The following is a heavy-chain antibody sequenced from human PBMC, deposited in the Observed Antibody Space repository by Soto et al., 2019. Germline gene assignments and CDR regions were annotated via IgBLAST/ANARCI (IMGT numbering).Heavy chain of an antibody. Sequence: VKVSCNASGYTFTGHYMHLVRHAPGQGLEWVGWINPHSGARGYAESFKGRVSLTRDTSTRTAYMELSSLKSDDTAVYYRARGDILVETARTLDYWGQAILLTVS. CDR2: INPHSGAR. CDR1: GYTFTGHY. D-gene: IGHD2-2*01. J-gene: IGHJ4*02. V-gene: IGHV1-2*02. CDR3: ARGDILVETARTLDY.